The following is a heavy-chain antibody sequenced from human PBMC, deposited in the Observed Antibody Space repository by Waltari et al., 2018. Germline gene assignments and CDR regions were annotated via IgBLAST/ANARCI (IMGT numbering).Heavy chain of an antibody. CDR1: GFTFSRSA. V-gene: IGHV3-23*04. CDR3: VKQRVRASPIFDY. J-gene: IGHJ4*02. Sequence: EVQLVESGGGLVQLGGSLKLSVATSGFTFSRSAMPWVRQAPGMGLEWVSDISVGGGTTYYADSVKGRFTISRDNSKNILYLQMNSLRAEDTAFYYCVKQRVRASPIFDYWGLGTLVTVSS. CDR2: ISVGGGTT. D-gene: IGHD6-25*01.